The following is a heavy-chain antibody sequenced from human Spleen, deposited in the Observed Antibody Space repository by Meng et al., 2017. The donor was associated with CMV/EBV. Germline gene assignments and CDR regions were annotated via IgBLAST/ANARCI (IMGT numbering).Heavy chain of an antibody. CDR1: GFTFSSYS. V-gene: IGHV3-21*01. Sequence: GGSLRLSCAASGFTFSSYSMNWVRQAPGKGLEWVSSISSSSSYIYYADSVKGRFTISRDNAKNSLYLQMNSLRAEDTAVYFCVRDQSDTDYVSARYWGQGTLVTVSS. J-gene: IGHJ1*01. CDR2: ISSSSSYI. D-gene: IGHD4-17*01. CDR3: VRDQSDTDYVSARY.